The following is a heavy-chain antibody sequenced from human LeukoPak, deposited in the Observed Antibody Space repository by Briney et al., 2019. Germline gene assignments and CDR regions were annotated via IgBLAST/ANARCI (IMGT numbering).Heavy chain of an antibody. J-gene: IGHJ6*02. CDR2: INHSGST. CDR3: ASLLSGFISSWCPDYYYGVDV. V-gene: IGHV4-34*01. CDR1: GGSFSGYY. D-gene: IGHD6-13*01. Sequence: SETLSLTCAVYGGSFSGYYWSWIRQPPGKGLEWIGEINHSGSTYYNPSLRSRVTMSIDTSKNQFSLKLSSVTAADTAVYYCASLLSGFISSWCPDYYYGVDVWGQGTTVSVSS.